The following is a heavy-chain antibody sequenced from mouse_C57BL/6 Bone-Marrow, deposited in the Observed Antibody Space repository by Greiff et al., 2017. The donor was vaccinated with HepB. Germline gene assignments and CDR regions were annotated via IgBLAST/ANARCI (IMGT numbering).Heavy chain of an antibody. CDR2: IDPENGDT. J-gene: IGHJ3*01. V-gene: IGHV14-4*01. Sequence: EVQLQQSGAELVRPGASVKLSCTASGFNIKDDYMHWVKQRPEQGLEWIGWIDPENGDTEYASKFQGKATITADTSSNTAYLQLSSLTSEDTAVYSCTRGARFAYWGQGTLVTVSA. CDR1: GFNIKDDY. CDR3: TRGARFAY.